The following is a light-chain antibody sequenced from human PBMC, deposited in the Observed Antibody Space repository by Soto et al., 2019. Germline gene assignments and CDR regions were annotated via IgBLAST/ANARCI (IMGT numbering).Light chain of an antibody. CDR3: ATWDDSLSGVV. V-gene: IGLV1-47*02. CDR1: RSNIGSNL. CDR2: STN. Sequence: QSVLTQPPSASGTPGQRVTISCSGSRSNIGSNLVNWYQQLPGTAPKLLIYSTNQRPSGVPDRFSGSKSGTSASLASSGLRSEDEANYFCATWDDSLSGVVFGGGTKLTVL. J-gene: IGLJ2*01.